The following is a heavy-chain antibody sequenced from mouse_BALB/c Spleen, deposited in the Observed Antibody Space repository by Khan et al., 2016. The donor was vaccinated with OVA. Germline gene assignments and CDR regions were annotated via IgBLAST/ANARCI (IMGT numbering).Heavy chain of an antibody. J-gene: IGHJ4*01. D-gene: IGHD2-3*01. V-gene: IGHV3-2*02. Sequence: VQLQQPGPGLVKPSQSLSLTCTVTGYSITSDYAWNWIRQFPGNKLEWMGYISSSGSTNYNPALKSRISITRDTSKNQFFLQLNSVTTEDTATYYCARDGSHYNYAMDYWGQGTSVTVSS. CDR1: GYSITSDYA. CDR2: ISSSGST. CDR3: ARDGSHYNYAMDY.